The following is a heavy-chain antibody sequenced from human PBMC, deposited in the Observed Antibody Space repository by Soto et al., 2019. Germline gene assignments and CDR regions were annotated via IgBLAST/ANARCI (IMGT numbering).Heavy chain of an antibody. D-gene: IGHD3-16*01. CDR1: GGSISSYY. CDR3: ARRWGDYFHY. CDR2: IYYSGST. Sequence: QVQLQESGPGLVKPSETLSLTCTVSGGSISSYYWSWLRQPPGKGLEWIGYIYYSGSTNYNPSLKSRVTISVDTSKNQFSLKLSSVTAADTAVYYCARRWGDYFHYWGQGTLVTVSS. J-gene: IGHJ4*02. V-gene: IGHV4-59*08.